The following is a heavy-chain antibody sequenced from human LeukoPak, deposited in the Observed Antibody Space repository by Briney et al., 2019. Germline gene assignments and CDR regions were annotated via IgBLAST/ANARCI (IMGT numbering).Heavy chain of an antibody. CDR1: GGSISSSSYY. J-gene: IGHJ4*02. CDR2: IYYSGST. V-gene: IGHV4-39*01. D-gene: IGHD3-10*01. CDR3: ARQILGGFDY. Sequence: PSETLSLTCTVSGGSISSSSYYWGWIRQPPGKGLEWIGSIYYSGSTYYNPSLKSRVTISVDTSKNQFSLKLSSVTAADTAVYYCARQILGGFDYRGQGTLVTVSS.